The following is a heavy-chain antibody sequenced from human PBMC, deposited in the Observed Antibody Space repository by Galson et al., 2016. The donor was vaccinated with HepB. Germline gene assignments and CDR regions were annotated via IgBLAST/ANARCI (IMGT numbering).Heavy chain of an antibody. CDR3: ARSTSVASCDY. CDR2: IDWDDNK. J-gene: IGHJ4*02. CDR1: GFSLTTRRTC. D-gene: IGHD1-1*01. V-gene: IGHV2-70*13. Sequence: PALVKPTQTLTLTCTFSGFSLTTRRTCVSWIRQPPGKALEWLAPIDWDDNKYNSTSLKSRLTISKDTSKNQVVLRMTNMDPVDTGTYFCARSTSVASCDYWGQGILVSVSS.